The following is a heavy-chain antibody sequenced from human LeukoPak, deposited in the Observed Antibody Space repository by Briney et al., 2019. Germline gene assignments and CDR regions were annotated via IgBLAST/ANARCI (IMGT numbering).Heavy chain of an antibody. CDR1: GGSFSGYY. J-gene: IGHJ4*02. D-gene: IGHD3-10*01. V-gene: IGHV4-34*01. CDR3: ARRGQYGSGSYYGYYFDY. CDR2: INHSGST. Sequence: SETLSLTCAVYGGSFSGYYWSWVRQPPGKGLEWIGEINHSGSTNYNPSLKRRVTISVDTSKNQFSLKLSSVTAADTAVYYCARRGQYGSGSYYGYYFDYWGQGTLVTVSS.